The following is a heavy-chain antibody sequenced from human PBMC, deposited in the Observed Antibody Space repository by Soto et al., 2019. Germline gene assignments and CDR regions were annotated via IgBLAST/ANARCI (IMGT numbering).Heavy chain of an antibody. Sequence: EVQLVESGGGVVRPGGSLRLSCAASGFTFDDYGMSWVRQAPGKGLEWVSGINWNGGSTGYADSVKGRFTISRDNAKNTLYLQMNSLRAEDPALYYCARLYSSGWYGPGRYWGQGTLVTVSS. V-gene: IGHV3-20*04. CDR2: INWNGGST. CDR1: GFTFDDYG. D-gene: IGHD6-19*01. J-gene: IGHJ4*02. CDR3: ARLYSSGWYGPGRY.